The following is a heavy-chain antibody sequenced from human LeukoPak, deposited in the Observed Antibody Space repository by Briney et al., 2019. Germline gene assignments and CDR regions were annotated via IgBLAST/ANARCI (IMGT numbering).Heavy chain of an antibody. CDR1: GYSFTSYW. D-gene: IGHD3-10*01. CDR2: IYPGDSDT. J-gene: IGHJ4*02. Sequence: GESLKISCKGSGYSFTSYWIGWVRQMPGKGREWMGIIYPGDSDTRYSPSFQGQVTISADKSISTAYLQWSSLKASDTAMYYCARHANSPLWCGERELDYWGQGTLVTVSS. V-gene: IGHV5-51*01. CDR3: ARHANSPLWCGERELDY.